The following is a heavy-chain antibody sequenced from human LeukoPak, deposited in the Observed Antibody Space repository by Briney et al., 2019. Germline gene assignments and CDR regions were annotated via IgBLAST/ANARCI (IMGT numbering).Heavy chain of an antibody. V-gene: IGHV3-21*01. CDR3: ARGGGYDILTGWFDY. J-gene: IGHJ4*02. CDR1: GFTFSSYS. CDR2: ISSSSRYI. D-gene: IGHD3-9*01. Sequence: PGGSLRLSCAASGFTFSSYSMNWVRQAPGKGLEWVSPISSSSRYIYYADSMKGRFTISRDNAKNSLYLQMNSLRAEDTAVYYCARGGGYDILTGWFDYWGQGTLVTVSS.